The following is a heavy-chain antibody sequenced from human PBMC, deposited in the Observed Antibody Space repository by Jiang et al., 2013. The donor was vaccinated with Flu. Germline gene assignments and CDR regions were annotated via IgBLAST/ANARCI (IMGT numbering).Heavy chain of an antibody. CDR2: IIPVFGTT. CDR3: ARPTRDYLDSGGNPRPLDY. CDR1: GGTFSRFA. V-gene: IGHV1-69*01. J-gene: IGHJ4*02. D-gene: IGHD3-22*01. Sequence: LVQSGSELRRPGSSVRVSCKSSGGTFSRFAFSWVRQAPGQGLEWMGGIIPVFGTTNYAQKFQGRVTITADESASTAYMELSSLRSEDTAMYYCARPTRDYLDSGGNPRPLDYWGQGTLVHRLL.